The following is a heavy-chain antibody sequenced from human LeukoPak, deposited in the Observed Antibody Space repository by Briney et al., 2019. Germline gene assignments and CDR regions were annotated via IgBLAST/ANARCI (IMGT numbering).Heavy chain of an antibody. Sequence: SETLSLTCTVSGYSISSGYYWGWIRQPPGKGLEGIGSIYHSGSTYYNPSLKSRVTISVDTSKNQFSLKLSSVTAADTAVYYCARDYAYPTVTPNWFDPWGQGTLVTVSS. J-gene: IGHJ5*02. CDR1: GYSISSGYY. D-gene: IGHD4-17*01. CDR3: ARDYAYPTVTPNWFDP. V-gene: IGHV4-38-2*02. CDR2: IYHSGST.